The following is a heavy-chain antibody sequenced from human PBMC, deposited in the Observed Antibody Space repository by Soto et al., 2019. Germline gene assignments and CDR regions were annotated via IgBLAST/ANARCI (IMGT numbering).Heavy chain of an antibody. CDR2: TYYRSKWYN. V-gene: IGHV6-1*01. CDR3: ARLIGNSWLDS. CDR1: GDSVSTNSAT. J-gene: IGHJ5*01. D-gene: IGHD2-8*01. Sequence: PSQTLSLTCAISGDSVSTNSATWDWIRRSPSRGLEWLGRTYYRSKWYNDYAVSVKGRITINPDTSNNQLSLQLNSVTPDDTAVYYCARLIGNSWLDSWGQGTLVPVSS.